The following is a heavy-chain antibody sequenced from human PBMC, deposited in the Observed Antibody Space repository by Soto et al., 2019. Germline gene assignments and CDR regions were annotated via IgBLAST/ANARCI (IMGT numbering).Heavy chain of an antibody. D-gene: IGHD1-1*01. CDR2: IYGSGGSGST. J-gene: IGHJ4*02. CDR3: ARKQAGDFSGIDY. CDR1: GDSITSGGYY. V-gene: IGHV4-31*03. Sequence: ASETLSLTSTVTGDSITSGGYYWSWIRQHPGKGLEWLGYIYGSGGSGSTLYNPSLKSRITLSVDTSKTQFSLNLSSVTVADTAVYFCARKQAGDFSGIDYWGQGTLVTVSS.